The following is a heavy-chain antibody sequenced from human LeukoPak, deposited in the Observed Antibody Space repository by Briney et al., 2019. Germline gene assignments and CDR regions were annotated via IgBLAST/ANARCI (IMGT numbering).Heavy chain of an antibody. J-gene: IGHJ4*02. CDR3: ATLPYYDFWSGYDRIDY. D-gene: IGHD3-3*01. V-gene: IGHV3-21*01. CDR1: GFTFSSYS. Sequence: PGGSLRLSCAASGFTFSSYSMNWVRQAPGKGLEWVSSISSSSSYIYYADSVKGRFTISRDNAKNSLYLQMNSLRAEDTAVYYCATLPYYDFWSGYDRIDYWGQGTLVTVSS. CDR2: ISSSSSYI.